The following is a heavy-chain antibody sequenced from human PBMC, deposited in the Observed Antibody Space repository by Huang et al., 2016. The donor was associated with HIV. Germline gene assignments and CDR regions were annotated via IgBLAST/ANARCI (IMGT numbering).Heavy chain of an antibody. CDR1: GGFFSGYQ. CDR3: ARGLRFCRGGDCFPTHFQH. Sequence: QVRLEQWGAGLLKPSATLSLTCAVYGGFFSGYQLTWVRPSPGEGLEWIGEINHSGSATYNPSLKTGVTITGDMSKNQFALKMTSLTVTDTAVYFCARGLRFCRGGDCFPTHFQHWSQG. J-gene: IGHJ1*01. D-gene: IGHD2-21*02. CDR2: INHSGSA. V-gene: IGHV4-34*02.